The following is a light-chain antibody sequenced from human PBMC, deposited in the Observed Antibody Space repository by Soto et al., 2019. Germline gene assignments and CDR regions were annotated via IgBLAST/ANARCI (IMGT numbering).Light chain of an antibody. J-gene: IGLJ1*01. V-gene: IGLV1-44*01. CDR3: AAWDETLIDV. Sequence: QSVLTQPPSASGTPGQTVTISCSGSSSNIGSNTVSWYQQLPGAAPTLLIYNDTERPSGVPDRFSGSKSGTSASLAISGLQSEDEADYYCAAWDETLIDVFGTGTKVTVL. CDR2: NDT. CDR1: SSNIGSNT.